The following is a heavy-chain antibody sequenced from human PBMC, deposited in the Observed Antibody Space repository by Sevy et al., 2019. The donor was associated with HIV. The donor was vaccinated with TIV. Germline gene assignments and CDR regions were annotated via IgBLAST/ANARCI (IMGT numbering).Heavy chain of an antibody. D-gene: IGHD3-10*01. J-gene: IGHJ5*02. CDR1: GFNFGDYP. CDR3: SKGGSGTGWFDP. CDR2: IRSKASGGTT. V-gene: IGHV3-49*03. Sequence: GGSLILSCRASGFNFGDYPMSWFRQAPGKGLAWVGFIRSKASGGTTQYAASVKGRFTISRDDSESIAYLQMNSVKIEDTAVYYCSKGGSGTGWFDPWGQGTLVTVSS.